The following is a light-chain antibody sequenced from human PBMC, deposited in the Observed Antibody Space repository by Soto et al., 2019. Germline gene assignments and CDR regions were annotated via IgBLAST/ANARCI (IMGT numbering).Light chain of an antibody. CDR1: QSIRSW. Sequence: DTQMTQSPSTLSASVGDRVTITCRASQSIRSWLAWYQQKPGKAPKLLIYKASTLQSGVPSRFSGRGSGTAFTLTISSLQHDDFATYYCQQYDSYPLTFGGGTKVEIK. CDR2: KAS. J-gene: IGKJ4*01. V-gene: IGKV1-5*03. CDR3: QQYDSYPLT.